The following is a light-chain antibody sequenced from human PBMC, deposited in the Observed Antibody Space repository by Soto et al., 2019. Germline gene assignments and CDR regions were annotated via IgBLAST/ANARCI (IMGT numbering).Light chain of an antibody. Sequence: EIVMTQSPATLSVSPVERATLSCRASQSVRNNLAWYQQKPGQAPSVLIYGASTRATGIPARFSGSGSGTDFTLTISSLEPEDFAVYYCQQRSNWPITFGQGTRLEIK. CDR2: GAS. V-gene: IGKV3-11*01. CDR1: QSVRNN. CDR3: QQRSNWPIT. J-gene: IGKJ5*01.